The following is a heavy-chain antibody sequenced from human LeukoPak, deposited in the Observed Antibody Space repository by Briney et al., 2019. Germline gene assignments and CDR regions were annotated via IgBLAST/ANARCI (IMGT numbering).Heavy chain of an antibody. CDR1: GFSFSSYA. Sequence: GRSLRLSCAASGFSFSSYAMHWVRQAPGKGLEWVAVILYDGSNKHYADSVKGRFTISRENSWNALYLQMNSLRAEGTAVYYCARDSGYDYVPDYWGQGTLVTVSS. CDR3: ARDSGYDYVPDY. J-gene: IGHJ4*02. CDR2: ILYDGSNK. D-gene: IGHD5-12*01. V-gene: IGHV3-30-3*01.